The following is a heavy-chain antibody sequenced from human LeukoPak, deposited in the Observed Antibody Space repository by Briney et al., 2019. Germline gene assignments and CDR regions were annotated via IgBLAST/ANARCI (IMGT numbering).Heavy chain of an antibody. V-gene: IGHV4-59*01. Sequence: SETLSLTCTVSGGSISTDYWSWIRQPPGKGLEWIGYIYYSGSTNYNPSLKSRVTISVDTSKNQFSLKLSSVTAADTAVYYCARDSAGIPYYFDYWGQGTLVTVSS. CDR2: IYYSGST. CDR1: GGSISTDY. J-gene: IGHJ4*02. CDR3: ARDSAGIPYYFDY. D-gene: IGHD3-10*01.